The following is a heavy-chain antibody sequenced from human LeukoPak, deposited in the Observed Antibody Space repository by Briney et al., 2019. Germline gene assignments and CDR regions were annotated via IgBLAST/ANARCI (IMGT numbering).Heavy chain of an antibody. V-gene: IGHV3-74*01. CDR3: ARVGGYDSSDWDYFDY. Sequence: PGGSLRLSCAASGFTFSSYWMHWVRHVPGKGLVWVSRINSDGSSTSYADSVKGRFTISRDNAKNTLYLQMNSLRAEDTAVYYCARVGGYDSSDWDYFDYWGQGTLVTVSS. D-gene: IGHD3-22*01. CDR2: INSDGSST. CDR1: GFTFSSYW. J-gene: IGHJ4*02.